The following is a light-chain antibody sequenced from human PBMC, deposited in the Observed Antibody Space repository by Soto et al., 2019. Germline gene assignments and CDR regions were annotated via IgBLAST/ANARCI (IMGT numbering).Light chain of an antibody. Sequence: EIVRSESPAAVSLSPREKAPLSWRASQSVSSYLAWYQQKPGQAPRLLIYDASNRATGIPARFSGSGSGTDLTLTISSLEPEDFAVYYCQQRSNWPPITFGRGTRLEI. J-gene: IGKJ5*01. CDR3: QQRSNWPPIT. CDR2: DAS. V-gene: IGKV3-11*01. CDR1: QSVSSY.